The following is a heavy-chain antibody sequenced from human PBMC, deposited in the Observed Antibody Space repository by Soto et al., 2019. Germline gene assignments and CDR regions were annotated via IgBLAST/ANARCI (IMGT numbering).Heavy chain of an antibody. CDR2: ISGNGDTT. Sequence: PGGSLRLSCSASGFIFSSYAMHWVRQAPGKGLEYVSAISGNGDTTFYADSVKGRFTISRDNSKNTLYLQMSSLRAEDTAVYYCAKVVPHITSLILPGDFWGQGTLVTVSS. CDR1: GFIFSSYA. CDR3: AKVVPHITSLILPGDF. J-gene: IGHJ4*02. D-gene: IGHD1-20*01. V-gene: IGHV3-64D*06.